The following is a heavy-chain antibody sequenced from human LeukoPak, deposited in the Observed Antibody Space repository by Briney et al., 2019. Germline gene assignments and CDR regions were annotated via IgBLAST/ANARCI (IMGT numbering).Heavy chain of an antibody. V-gene: IGHV3-48*01. CDR1: GFTFSTYS. CDR3: ARGSTYYDSSGQVPFDY. D-gene: IGHD3-22*01. J-gene: IGHJ4*02. Sequence: GGSLRLSCAASGFTFSTYSMNWVRQAPGKGLEWVSYISSSSTIYCADSVKGRFIISRDNAKNSLYLQMNSLRAEDTAVYYCARGSTYYDSSGQVPFDYWGQETLVTVSS. CDR2: ISSSSTI.